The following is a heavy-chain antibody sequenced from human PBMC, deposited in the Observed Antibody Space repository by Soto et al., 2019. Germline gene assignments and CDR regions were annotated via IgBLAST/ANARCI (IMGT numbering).Heavy chain of an antibody. J-gene: IGHJ4*02. CDR3: AKSNFDSSGYHFWFDY. Sequence: EVQLVESGGGLVQPGRSLRLSCAASGFTFDDYAMHWVRQAPGKGLEWVSGISWDSNDIGYADSVKGRFTISRDNAKNSIYLQINSLRAEDTALYYCAKSNFDSSGYHFWFDYWGQGTLVTVSS. CDR2: ISWDSNDI. V-gene: IGHV3-9*01. CDR1: GFTFDDYA. D-gene: IGHD3-22*01.